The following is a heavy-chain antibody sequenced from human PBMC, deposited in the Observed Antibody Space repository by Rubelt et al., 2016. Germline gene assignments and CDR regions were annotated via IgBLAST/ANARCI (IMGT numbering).Heavy chain of an antibody. CDR2: INHSGST. CDR3: ARLHDILTGERACDI. Sequence: QVQLQQWGAGLLKPSETLSLTCAVYGGSFSGYYWSWIRQPPGKGLEWIGEINHSGSTNYNPSLKSRVTISVDTSKTQFSLKLSSMTAADAAVYYCARLHDILTGERACDIWGQGTMVTVSS. CDR1: GGSFSGYY. V-gene: IGHV4-34*01. J-gene: IGHJ3*02. D-gene: IGHD3-9*01.